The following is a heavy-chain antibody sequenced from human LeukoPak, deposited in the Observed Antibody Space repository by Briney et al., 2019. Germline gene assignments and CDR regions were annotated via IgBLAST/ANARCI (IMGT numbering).Heavy chain of an antibody. CDR3: ARDALSYDSSGYPDY. D-gene: IGHD3-22*01. J-gene: IGHJ4*02. CDR2: IKSKTDGRTT. CDR1: GFTFSNAW. Sequence: NPGGSLRLSCAASGFTFSNAWMSWDRQAPGKGLEWVGRIKSKTDGRTTDYAAPVKGRFTISRDDSKNTLYLQMNSLRAEDTAVYYCARDALSYDSSGYPDYWGQGTLVTVSS. V-gene: IGHV3-15*01.